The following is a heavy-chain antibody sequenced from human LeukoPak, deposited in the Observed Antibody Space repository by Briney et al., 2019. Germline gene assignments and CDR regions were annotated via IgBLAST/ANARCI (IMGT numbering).Heavy chain of an antibody. CDR3: ARDRDSSGWHDY. CDR2: IIPMIGTV. V-gene: IGHV1-69*06. D-gene: IGHD6-19*01. CDR1: GGTFSSYA. Sequence: ASVKVSCKASGGTFSSYAISWVRQAPGKGLEWMGGIIPMIGTVNYAQKFQGRVTITADKSTSTAYMELSSLRSEDTAVYYCARDRDSSGWHDYWGQGTLVTVSS. J-gene: IGHJ4*02.